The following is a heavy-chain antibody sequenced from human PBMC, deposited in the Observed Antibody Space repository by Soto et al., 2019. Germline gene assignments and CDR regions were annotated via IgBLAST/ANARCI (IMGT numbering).Heavy chain of an antibody. CDR1: GFTFSTQA. CDR2: ISSSGDKT. V-gene: IGHV3-23*01. J-gene: IGHJ4*02. Sequence: DVQLLESGGGLEQPGGSLRLSCAASGFTFSTQAMSWVRQAPGTGLEWVSFISSSGDKTYYAHSVKGRFTISRDNSKNTLYLQMNSLRGEDTAVYYCAKARGGSWYAFDYWGQGTLVTVSS. D-gene: IGHD6-13*01. CDR3: AKARGGSWYAFDY.